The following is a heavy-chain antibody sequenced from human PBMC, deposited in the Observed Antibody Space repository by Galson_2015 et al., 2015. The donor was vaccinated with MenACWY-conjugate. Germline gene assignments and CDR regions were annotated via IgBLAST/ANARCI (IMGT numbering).Heavy chain of an antibody. D-gene: IGHD2-8*01. CDR2: VGRVGAT. J-gene: IGHJ5*02. CDR3: STGYDWCSYFRA. CDR1: GFSVTDKC. Sequence: SLRLSCAVSGFSVTDKCLSWVRQSPGKGPEGIAMVGRVGATIYADSVRGRFTVSRDNFKNTVIPQMSSLRAEDTAVYRCSTGYDWCSYFRAWGQGAQVTVSS. V-gene: IGHV3-53*01.